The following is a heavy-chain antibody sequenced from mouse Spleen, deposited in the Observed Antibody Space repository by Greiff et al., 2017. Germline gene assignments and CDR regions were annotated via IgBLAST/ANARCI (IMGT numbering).Heavy chain of an antibody. CDR1: GFTFSDYY. CDR3: ARRGKSWYFDV. CDR2: ISNGGGST. Sequence: DVHLVESGGGLVQPGGSLKLSCAASGFTFSDYYMYWGRQTPEKRLEWVAYISNGGGSTYYPDTVKGRSTISRDNAKNTLYLQMSRLKSEDTAMYYCARRGKSWYFDVWGTGTTVTVSS. J-gene: IGHJ1*03. V-gene: IGHV5-12*01.